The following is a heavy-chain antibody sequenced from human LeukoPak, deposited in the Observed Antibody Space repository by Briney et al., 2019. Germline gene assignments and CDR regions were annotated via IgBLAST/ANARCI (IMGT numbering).Heavy chain of an antibody. CDR2: ISGSGGST. D-gene: IGHD3-10*01. CDR1: GFTFSSYG. CDR3: AKEGSGEVLWFGALLYYYYMDV. V-gene: IGHV3-23*01. J-gene: IGHJ6*03. Sequence: GGSLRLSCAASGFTFSSYGMSWVRQAPGKGLEWVSAISGSGGSTYYADSVKGRFTISRDNSKNTLYLQMNSLRAEDTAVYYCAKEGSGEVLWFGALLYYYYMDVWGKGTTVTISS.